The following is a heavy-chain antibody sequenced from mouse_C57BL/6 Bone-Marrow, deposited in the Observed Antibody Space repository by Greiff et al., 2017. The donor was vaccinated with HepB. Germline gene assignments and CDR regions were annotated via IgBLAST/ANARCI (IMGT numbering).Heavy chain of an antibody. CDR3: ARHLYGSSYGDY. CDR1: GYAFSSSW. Sequence: VQLQQSGPELVKPGASVKISCKASGYAFSSSWMNWVKQRPGKGLEWIGRIYPGDGDTNYNGKFKGKATLTADKSSSTAYMQSSSLTSEDSAVYFCARHLYGSSYGDYWGQGTTLTVSS. D-gene: IGHD1-1*01. CDR2: IYPGDGDT. J-gene: IGHJ2*01. V-gene: IGHV1-82*01.